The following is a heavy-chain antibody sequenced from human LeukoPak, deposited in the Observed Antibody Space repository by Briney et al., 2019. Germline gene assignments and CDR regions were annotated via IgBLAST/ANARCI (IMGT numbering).Heavy chain of an antibody. V-gene: IGHV1-69*05. D-gene: IGHD2-21*01. CDR1: GGTFSSYA. CDR2: IIPIFGTA. Sequence: GASVKVSCKASGGTFSSYAISWVRQAPGQGLERMGGIIPIFGTANYAQKFQGRVTITTDESTSTAYMELSSLRSEDTAVYYCALDFVGPTGYYYYMDVWGKGTTVTVSS. CDR3: ALDFVGPTGYYYYMDV. J-gene: IGHJ6*03.